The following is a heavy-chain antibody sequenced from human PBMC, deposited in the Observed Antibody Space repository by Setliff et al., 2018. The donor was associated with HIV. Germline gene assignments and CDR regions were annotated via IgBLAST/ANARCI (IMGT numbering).Heavy chain of an antibody. Sequence: ASVKVSCKTSGYTFTTYTIHWVRQAPGQRLEWMGWINAGNGNTKYSQEFQGRVTVTRDTSASTVYMELSSLRSEDMAVYYCARSWWGAEYYFDYWGQGTLVTVSS. CDR3: ARSWWGAEYYFDY. J-gene: IGHJ4*02. D-gene: IGHD1-26*01. CDR1: GYTFTTYT. V-gene: IGHV1-3*03. CDR2: INAGNGNT.